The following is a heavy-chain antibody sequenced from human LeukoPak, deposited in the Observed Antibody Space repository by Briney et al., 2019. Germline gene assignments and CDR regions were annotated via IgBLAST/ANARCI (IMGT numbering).Heavy chain of an antibody. J-gene: IGHJ4*02. CDR1: GFTFSSYE. Sequence: GGSMRLSCAASGFTFSSYEMNWVRQAPGKGLEWVSYISSSGSTIYYADSVKGRFTISRDNAKNSLYLQMNSLRAEDTAVYYCARDSWVRGVIHTFDYWGQGTLVTVSS. CDR3: ARDSWVRGVIHTFDY. V-gene: IGHV3-48*03. CDR2: ISSSGSTI. D-gene: IGHD3-10*01.